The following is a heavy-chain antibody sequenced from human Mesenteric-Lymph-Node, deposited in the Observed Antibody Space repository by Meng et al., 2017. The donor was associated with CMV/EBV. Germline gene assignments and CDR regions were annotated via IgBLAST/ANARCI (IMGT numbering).Heavy chain of an antibody. Sequence: GESLKISCAASGFTFSSYAMHWVRQAPGKGLEWVAVISYDGISKYYVDSVKGRFTISKDSSKNTLYLQMNSLRAEDTAVYYCARVVTDDYGDYRDYYYYAMDVWGQGTTVTVSS. D-gene: IGHD4-17*01. CDR3: ARVVTDDYGDYRDYYYYAMDV. CDR1: GFTFSSYA. V-gene: IGHV3-30*04. CDR2: ISYDGISK. J-gene: IGHJ6*02.